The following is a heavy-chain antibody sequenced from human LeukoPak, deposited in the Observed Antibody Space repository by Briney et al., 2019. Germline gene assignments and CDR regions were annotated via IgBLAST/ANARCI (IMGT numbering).Heavy chain of an antibody. Sequence: ASVKVSCKASGYTFTSYDINWVRQATGQGLEWMGWMNPNSGNTGYAQKFQGRVTMTRNTSISTAYMELSSLTSEDTAVYYCARHAGHCSGTSCPPSDAFDLWGQGTIVTVSS. V-gene: IGHV1-8*01. CDR1: GYTFTSYD. CDR2: MNPNSGNT. J-gene: IGHJ3*01. CDR3: ARHAGHCSGTSCPPSDAFDL. D-gene: IGHD2-2*01.